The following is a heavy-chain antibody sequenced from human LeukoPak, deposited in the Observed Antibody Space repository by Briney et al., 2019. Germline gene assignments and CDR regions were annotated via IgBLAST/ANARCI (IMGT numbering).Heavy chain of an antibody. Sequence: SETLSLTCAVYGGSFSGYYWSWVRQPPGKGLEWIGEINHSGSTNYNPSLTSRVTISVDTSKNQFSLKLSSVTAADTAVYYCARAVYYDSSGRPFDYWGQGTLVTVSS. J-gene: IGHJ4*02. V-gene: IGHV4-34*01. CDR1: GGSFSGYY. D-gene: IGHD3-22*01. CDR2: INHSGST. CDR3: ARAVYYDSSGRPFDY.